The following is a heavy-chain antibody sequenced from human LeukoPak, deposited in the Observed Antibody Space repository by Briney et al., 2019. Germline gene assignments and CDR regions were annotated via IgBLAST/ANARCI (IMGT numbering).Heavy chain of an antibody. CDR1: GFTFSSYA. Sequence: GGSLRLSCAASGFTFSSYAMSWVRQAPGKGLEWVSAISGSGGSTYYADSVKGRFTISRDNSKNTLYLQMNSLRAEDTAVYYCAKEWGIAVDGTGLVDIWGQGTMVTVSS. D-gene: IGHD6-19*01. CDR3: AKEWGIAVDGTGLVDI. CDR2: ISGSGGST. J-gene: IGHJ3*02. V-gene: IGHV3-23*01.